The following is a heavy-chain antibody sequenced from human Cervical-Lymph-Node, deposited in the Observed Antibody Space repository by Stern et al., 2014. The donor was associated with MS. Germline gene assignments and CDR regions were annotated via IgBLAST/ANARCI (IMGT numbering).Heavy chain of an antibody. CDR1: GFSFDDYA. Sequence: EVQLVESGGGLVQPGRSLRLSCTASGFSFDDYALTWFRQAPGKGLQWVGFIRTQAYGGTPNYAAAVRDRFTISRDDSKSIAYLQMTSLKIEDTAVYYCAQGGDGFWSGFPDFNSWGRGTLVTVSS. J-gene: IGHJ4*02. CDR3: AQGGDGFWSGFPDFNS. CDR2: IRTQAYGGTP. V-gene: IGHV3-49*03. D-gene: IGHD3-3*01.